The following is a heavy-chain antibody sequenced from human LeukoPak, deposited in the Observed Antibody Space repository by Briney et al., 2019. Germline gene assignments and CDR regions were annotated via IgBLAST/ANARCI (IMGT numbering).Heavy chain of an antibody. CDR1: GFTFSRYS. V-gene: IGHV3-21*01. J-gene: IGHJ5*02. CDR2: ISSSISYI. D-gene: IGHD3-22*01. CDR3: ARDSNDSSGYYYGGWFDP. Sequence: GGSLRLSCAASGFTFSRYSMNWVRQAPGKGLEWVSSISSSISYIYYADSVKGRFTISRDNAKNSLYLQMNSLRAEDTAVYYCARDSNDSSGYYYGGWFDPWGQGTLVTVSS.